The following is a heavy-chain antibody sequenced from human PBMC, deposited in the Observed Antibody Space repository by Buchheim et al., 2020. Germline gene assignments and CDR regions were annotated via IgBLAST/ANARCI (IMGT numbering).Heavy chain of an antibody. CDR3: ARDACSSGSCYYYGMDV. D-gene: IGHD2-15*01. Sequence: QVQLVQSGAEVKKPGASVKVSCKASGYTFTSYYMHWVRQAPGQGLEWMGIINPSGGSTSYAQKFQVRVTMTRDTATHTRDMELSSLRSEDTAVYYCARDACSSGSCYYYGMDVWGQGTT. CDR1: GYTFTSYY. V-gene: IGHV1-46*01. J-gene: IGHJ6*02. CDR2: INPSGGST.